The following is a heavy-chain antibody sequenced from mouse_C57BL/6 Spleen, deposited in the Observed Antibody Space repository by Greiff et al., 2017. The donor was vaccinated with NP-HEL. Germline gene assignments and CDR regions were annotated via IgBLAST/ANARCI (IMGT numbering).Heavy chain of an antibody. J-gene: IGHJ2*01. CDR1: GYTFTSYW. V-gene: IGHV1-55*01. D-gene: IGHD2-12*01. CDR2: IYPGSGST. CDR3: ARRELMDD. Sequence: QLQQPGAELVKPGASVKMSCKASGYTFTSYWITWVKQRPGQGPEWIGDIYPGSGSTNYNEKFKSKAPLTVDTSLSTAHMQPSSHTSEVPVDHYSARRELMDDWGQGATLTVST.